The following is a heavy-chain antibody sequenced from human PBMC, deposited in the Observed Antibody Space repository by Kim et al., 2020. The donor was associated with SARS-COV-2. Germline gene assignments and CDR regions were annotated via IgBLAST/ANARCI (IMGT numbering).Heavy chain of an antibody. V-gene: IGHV3-21*01. J-gene: IGHJ4*02. CDR3: ARDRGRSLSGFDY. D-gene: IGHD3-10*01. Sequence: YADSVNGRFTIARDNAKNSLYLQMNSLRAEDTAVYYCARDRGRSLSGFDYWGQGTLVTVSS.